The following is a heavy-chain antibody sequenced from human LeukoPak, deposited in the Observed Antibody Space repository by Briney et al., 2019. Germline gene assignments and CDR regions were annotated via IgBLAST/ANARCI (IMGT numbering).Heavy chain of an antibody. V-gene: IGHV1-2*02. D-gene: IGHD5-24*01. Sequence: GASVKVSCKPSGYTFTGYYIHWVRQAPGQGLDWMGWINPNSGGTNYARRFQGRVTMTRDTSISTAYMELSSLGYDDTAVYYCARVADGYNYGAFDIWGQGTVVTVSS. CDR1: GYTFTGYY. CDR2: INPNSGGT. J-gene: IGHJ3*02. CDR3: ARVADGYNYGAFDI.